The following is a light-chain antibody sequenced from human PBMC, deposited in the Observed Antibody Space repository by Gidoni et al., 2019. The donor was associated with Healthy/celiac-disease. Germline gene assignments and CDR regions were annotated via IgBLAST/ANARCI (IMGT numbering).Light chain of an antibody. CDR3: QQRSNWPPAPT. J-gene: IGKJ4*01. Sequence: EIELTQSQATLSSSPGERATLSCRASQSVSSYLAWYQQKPGQAPRLLIYDASNRATGIPARFSGSGSGTDFTLTISSLEPEDFAVYYCQQRSNWPPAPTFGGGTKVEIK. CDR2: DAS. V-gene: IGKV3-11*01. CDR1: QSVSSY.